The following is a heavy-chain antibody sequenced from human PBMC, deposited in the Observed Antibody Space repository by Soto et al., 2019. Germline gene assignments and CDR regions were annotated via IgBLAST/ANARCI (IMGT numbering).Heavy chain of an antibody. CDR1: GGSFSGYY. D-gene: IGHD2-2*01. V-gene: IGHV4-34*01. CDR3: ARGGHCRSTGCPGDY. J-gene: IGHJ4*02. CDR2: INHSGST. Sequence: QVQLQQWGAGLLKPSETLSLTCAVYGGSFSGYYWSWIRQPPGKGLEWIGEINHSGSTNYNPSLKSRVNISVDKSKHQCSLKLSSVTAADTAVYYCARGGHCRSTGCPGDYWGQGTLVTVSS.